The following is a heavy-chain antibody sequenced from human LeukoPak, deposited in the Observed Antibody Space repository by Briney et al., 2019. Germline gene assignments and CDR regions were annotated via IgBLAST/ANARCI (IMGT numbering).Heavy chain of an antibody. CDR1: GGSFSGYY. D-gene: IGHD3-10*01. CDR3: ARGRHYYGSGSYVDY. CDR2: INHSGST. V-gene: IGHV4-34*01. Sequence: SETLSLTCAVYGGSFSGYYWSWIRQPPGKGLEWIGEINHSGSTNYNPSLKSRVTISVDTSKSQFSLKLSSVTAADTAVYYCARGRHYYGSGSYVDYWGQGTLVTVSS. J-gene: IGHJ4*02.